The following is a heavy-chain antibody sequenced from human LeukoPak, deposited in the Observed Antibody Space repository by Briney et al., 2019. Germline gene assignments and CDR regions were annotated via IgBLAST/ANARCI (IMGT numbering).Heavy chain of an antibody. D-gene: IGHD3-10*01. Sequence: GGSLRLSCAGSGFTFGGYGMHWFRQTPGKGLEWVAVIAYDGSRAFYADSVKGRFTISRDNAKNTVFLQMNSLRVDDTAVYYCVRDLREADHWGLGTLVTVSS. CDR2: IAYDGSRA. J-gene: IGHJ4*02. CDR1: GFTFGGYG. CDR3: VRDLREADH. V-gene: IGHV3-33*01.